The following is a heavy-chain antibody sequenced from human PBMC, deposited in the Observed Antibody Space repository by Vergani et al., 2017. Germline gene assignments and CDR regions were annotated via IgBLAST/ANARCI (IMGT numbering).Heavy chain of an antibody. D-gene: IGHD2-2*01. J-gene: IGHJ3*01. CDR2: INNNGGST. Sequence: EVQLLESGGGLVQPGGSLRLSCAASGFTFNSYAMTWVRQAPGKGLEWVSGINNNGGSTYYADSVKGRFTISRDNSKNTLYLQMTDLRAEDTATYYCAKVCGSTSCPYGGGAFDVCGHGTMVTVSS. V-gene: IGHV3-23*01. CDR3: AKVCGSTSCPYGGGAFDV. CDR1: GFTFNSYA.